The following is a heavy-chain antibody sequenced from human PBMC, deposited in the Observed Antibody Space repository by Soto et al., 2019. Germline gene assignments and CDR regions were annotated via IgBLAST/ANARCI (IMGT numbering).Heavy chain of an antibody. V-gene: IGHV3-23*01. CDR2: VDGSGGDT. Sequence: GGPLRLSCSASAFTISSHAIGWLRQAPGTDPECVAFVDGSGGDTSLADVVKGRFTISRDNSDNSRYLHMNSLRAEDTGRYFCAKEIFAAAYAATSAFDLWGQGTLVTVSS. CDR3: AKEIFAAAYAATSAFDL. CDR1: AFTISSHA. D-gene: IGHD2-8*01. J-gene: IGHJ4*02.